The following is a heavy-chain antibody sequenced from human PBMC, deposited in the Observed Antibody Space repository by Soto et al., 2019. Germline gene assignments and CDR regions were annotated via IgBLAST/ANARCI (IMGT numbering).Heavy chain of an antibody. J-gene: IGHJ4*02. CDR1: GDTLRHYG. V-gene: IGHV1-69*01. CDR2: TTAIPGTR. Sequence: QVQLVQSGAEVKKPGSSVKVSCKASGDTLRHYGVSWVRQVPGKGLEWMGGTTAIPGTRDYAQKFQGRMTITSDESTTTSNMELNSLTSDDTAVYYCAAGDSSDTGDHWVQGTLVPVSS. CDR3: AAGDSSDTGDH. D-gene: IGHD5-18*01.